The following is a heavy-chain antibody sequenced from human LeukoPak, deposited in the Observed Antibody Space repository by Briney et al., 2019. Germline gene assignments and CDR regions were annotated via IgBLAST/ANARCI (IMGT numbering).Heavy chain of an antibody. CDR1: GFTFSSYG. V-gene: IGHV3-48*01. CDR3: ARALITGTPYLDY. CDR2: ISSSSSTI. Sequence: GGSLRLSCAASGFTFSSYGMNWVRQAPGKGLEWVSYISSSSSTIYYADSVKGRFTISRDNAKNSLYLQMNSLRSEDKAMYYCARALITGTPYLDYWGQGTLVTVSS. J-gene: IGHJ4*02. D-gene: IGHD1-20*01.